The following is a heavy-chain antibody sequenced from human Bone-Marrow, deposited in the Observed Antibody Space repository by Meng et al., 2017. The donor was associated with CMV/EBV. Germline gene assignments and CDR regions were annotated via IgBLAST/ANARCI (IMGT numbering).Heavy chain of an antibody. D-gene: IGHD2-2*01. Sequence: SETLSLTCTVSGGSISSSSYYWGWIRQPPGKGLEWIGSIYYSGSTYYNPSLKSRVTISVDTSKNQFSLKLSSVTAADTAVYYCARGKLVNYYYYYGMAVWGQGNTVNGAS. CDR1: GGSISSSSYY. CDR2: IYYSGST. J-gene: IGHJ6*01. CDR3: ARGKLVNYYYYYGMAV. V-gene: IGHV4-39*07.